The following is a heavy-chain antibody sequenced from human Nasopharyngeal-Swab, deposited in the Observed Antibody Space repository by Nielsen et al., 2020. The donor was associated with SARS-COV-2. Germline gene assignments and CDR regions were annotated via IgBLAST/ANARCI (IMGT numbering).Heavy chain of an antibody. Sequence: LSLTCAASGFIFDNYVMHWVRQAPGKGLEWVSAISDEGDRTDYADSVKGRFTVSRDNSKNTLDLQMNSLRAEDTAIYYCGRRVKGDFDYWGQGTLVTVSS. D-gene: IGHD3-16*01. CDR2: ISDEGDRT. CDR1: GFIFDNYV. V-gene: IGHV3-23*01. CDR3: GRRVKGDFDY. J-gene: IGHJ4*02.